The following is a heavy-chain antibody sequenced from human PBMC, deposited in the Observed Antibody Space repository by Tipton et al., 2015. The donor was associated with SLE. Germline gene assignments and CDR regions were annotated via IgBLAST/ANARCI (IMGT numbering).Heavy chain of an antibody. Sequence: SLRLSCAASGFIFRNFALHWVRQAPGKGLEWVALITHDGNIQSYADSVKGRFSVSSDFSRNTVDLQLYSLRPEDTALYYCARESGDYGDYSGAFDTWGQGTMVTVSS. V-gene: IGHV3-30*04. J-gene: IGHJ3*02. D-gene: IGHD4-17*01. CDR3: ARESGDYGDYSGAFDT. CDR2: ITHDGNIQ. CDR1: GFIFRNFA.